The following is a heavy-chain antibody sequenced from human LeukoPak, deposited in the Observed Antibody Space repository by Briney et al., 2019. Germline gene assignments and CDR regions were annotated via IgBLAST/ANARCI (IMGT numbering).Heavy chain of an antibody. CDR1: GFTFSSYA. CDR3: AKFHVRTTTLRYFDWLPYFDY. CDR2: ISYDGSNK. V-gene: IGHV3-30*04. D-gene: IGHD3-9*01. Sequence: PGGSLRLSCAASGFTFSSYAMHWVRQAPGKGLEWVAVISYDGSNKYYADSVKGRFTISRDNSKNTLYLQMNSLRAEDTAVYYCAKFHVRTTTLRYFDWLPYFDYWGQGTLVTVSS. J-gene: IGHJ4*02.